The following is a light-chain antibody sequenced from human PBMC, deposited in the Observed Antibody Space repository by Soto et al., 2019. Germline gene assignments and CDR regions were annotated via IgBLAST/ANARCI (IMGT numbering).Light chain of an antibody. Sequence: QSVLTQPAAVSGSPGQSITISCTGTRSDVGDYNYVSWYQQYPGKAPKLMIHEVNHRPSGVSDRFSGSKSGNTASLTISGLQAEDEADYYCSSYTSSNTYVFGTGTKVTVL. CDR1: RSDVGDYNY. V-gene: IGLV2-14*01. CDR3: SSYTSSNTYV. CDR2: EVN. J-gene: IGLJ1*01.